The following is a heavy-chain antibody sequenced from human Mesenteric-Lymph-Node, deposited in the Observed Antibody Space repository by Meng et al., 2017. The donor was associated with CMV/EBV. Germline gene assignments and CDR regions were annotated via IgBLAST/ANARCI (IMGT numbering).Heavy chain of an antibody. CDR1: GYTFTGYH. J-gene: IGHJ4*02. V-gene: IGHV1-2*06. CDR2: IHPNSGDT. D-gene: IGHD3-10*01. CDR3: APSSSLFFDY. Sequence: VSCKASGYTFTGYHVHWVRQAPGQGLDWMGRIHPNSGDTNYAQKFQGRVTMTRDTSISTAYMELSRLTSDDTAVYFCAPSSSLFFDYWGQGTLVTVSS.